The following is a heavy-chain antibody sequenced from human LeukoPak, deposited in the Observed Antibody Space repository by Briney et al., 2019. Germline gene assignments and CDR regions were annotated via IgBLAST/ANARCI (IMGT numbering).Heavy chain of an antibody. V-gene: IGHV3-7*01. Sequence: GGSLRLSCAASGFTFSDYYMSWIRQAPGKGLEWVANIKQDGSETYYVDSVKGRFTISRDNAKNSLFLQMNSLTAEDTAVYYCARKGGTRGPLNYWGQGTLVTVSS. J-gene: IGHJ4*02. CDR3: ARKGGTRGPLNY. CDR2: IKQDGSET. D-gene: IGHD2-8*01. CDR1: GFTFSDYY.